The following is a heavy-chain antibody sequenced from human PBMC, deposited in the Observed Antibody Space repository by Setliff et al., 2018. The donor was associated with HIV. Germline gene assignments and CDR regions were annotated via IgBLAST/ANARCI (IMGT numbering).Heavy chain of an antibody. Sequence: SETLSLTCTVSGGSISTYYWSWIRQPPGKGLEWIGSIYFTGSSDNNPSLKRRVTLSVDTSKHQFSLKLSSVTAADTAVYYCARVQMAYAAFDVWGQGKMVTVSS. V-gene: IGHV4-59*01. D-gene: IGHD4-17*01. CDR2: IYFTGSS. CDR1: GGSISTYY. J-gene: IGHJ3*01. CDR3: ARVQMAYAAFDV.